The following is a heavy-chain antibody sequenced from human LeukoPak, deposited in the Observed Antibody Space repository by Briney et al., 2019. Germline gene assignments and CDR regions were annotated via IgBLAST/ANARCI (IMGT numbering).Heavy chain of an antibody. CDR3: ARAGYSSGWYKGNWFDP. J-gene: IGHJ5*02. D-gene: IGHD6-19*01. Sequence: PILGIANYAQKFQGRVTITADKSTSTAYMELSSLRSEDTAVYYCARAGYSSGWYKGNWFDPWGQGTLVTVSS. CDR2: PILGIA. V-gene: IGHV1-69*04.